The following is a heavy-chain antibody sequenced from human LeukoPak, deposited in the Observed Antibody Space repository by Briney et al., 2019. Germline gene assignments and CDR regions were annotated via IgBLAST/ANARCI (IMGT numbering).Heavy chain of an antibody. J-gene: IGHJ6*04. CDR1: GFTFSDYY. Sequence: GGSLRLSCAASGFTFSDYYMSWIRQAPGKGLEWVSYISSSGSTIYYADSAKGRFTISRDNAKNSLYLQMNSLRAEDTAVYYCERGPALGYCSSTSCYQGDVWGKGTTVTVSS. CDR2: ISSSGSTI. CDR3: ERGPALGYCSSTSCYQGDV. D-gene: IGHD2-2*01. V-gene: IGHV3-11*04.